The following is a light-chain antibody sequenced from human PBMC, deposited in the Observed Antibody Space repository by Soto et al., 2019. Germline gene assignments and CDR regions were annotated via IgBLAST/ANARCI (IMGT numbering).Light chain of an antibody. V-gene: IGKV1-39*01. CDR2: AAS. J-gene: IGKJ2*01. Sequence: DIQMTQSPSSLSASVGDRVTITCRASQSISSYLNWYQQKPGKAPKLLIYAASSLQSGVPSRFSGSGSGTDSTLTISSLQPEDFVTYYCQQSYSTPTFGQGTKLEIK. CDR3: QQSYSTPT. CDR1: QSISSY.